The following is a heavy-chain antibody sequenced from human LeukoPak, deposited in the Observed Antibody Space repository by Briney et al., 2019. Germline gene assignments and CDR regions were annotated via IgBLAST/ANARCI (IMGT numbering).Heavy chain of an antibody. CDR3: ARAYGDYRYYYYYMDV. V-gene: IGHV4-34*01. CDR2: INHSGST. CDR1: GGSFSGYY. D-gene: IGHD4-17*01. J-gene: IGHJ6*03. Sequence: SETLSLTCAVFGGSFSGYYWSWIRQRPGKGLEWSGEINHSGSTNYNPSLKRGVTISVDTSKNHFSLMVSSVTAADTAVYYCARAYGDYRYYYYYMDVWGKGTTVTVSS.